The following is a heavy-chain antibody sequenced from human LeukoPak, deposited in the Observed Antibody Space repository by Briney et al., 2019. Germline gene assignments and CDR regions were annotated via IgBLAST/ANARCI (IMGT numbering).Heavy chain of an antibody. Sequence: SETLSLTCTVSGGSISSGDYYWCWLRQPPGKGLEWIGYIYYSGSTYYNPSLKSRVTISVDTSKNQFSLKLSSVTAADTAVYYCASFVGVTSTSGAFDIWGQGTMVTVSS. J-gene: IGHJ3*02. V-gene: IGHV4-30-4*08. D-gene: IGHD2-21*02. CDR3: ASFVGVTSTSGAFDI. CDR2: IYYSGST. CDR1: GGSISSGDYY.